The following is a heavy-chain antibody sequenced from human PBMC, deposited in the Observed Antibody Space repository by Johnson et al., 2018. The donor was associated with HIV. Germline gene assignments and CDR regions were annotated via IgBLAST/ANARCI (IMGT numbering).Heavy chain of an antibody. CDR3: ARITYYYGSGSYSGAFDI. CDR2: ISSSGSTI. CDR1: GFTFSSYA. V-gene: IGHV3-48*03. Sequence: VQLVESGGGVVQPGRSLRLSCAASGFTFSSYAMHWVRQAPGKGLEWVSYISSSGSTIYYADSVKGRFNISRDNAKNSLYVQMNSLRAEDTALYYCARITYYYGSGSYSGAFDIWGQGTMVTVSS. J-gene: IGHJ3*02. D-gene: IGHD3-10*01.